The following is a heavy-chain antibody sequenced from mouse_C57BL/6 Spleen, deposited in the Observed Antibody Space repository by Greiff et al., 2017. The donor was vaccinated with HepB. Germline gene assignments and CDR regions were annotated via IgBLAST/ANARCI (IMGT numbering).Heavy chain of an antibody. CDR2: IHPNSGST. Sequence: VQLQQSGAELVKPGASVKLSCKASGYTFTSYWMHWVKQRPGQGLEWIGMIHPNSGSTNYNEKFKSKATLTVDKSSSTAYMQLSSLTSEDSAVYYCARELLGDMRGAMDYWGQGTSVTVSS. V-gene: IGHV1-64*01. J-gene: IGHJ4*01. D-gene: IGHD2-12*01. CDR3: ARELLGDMRGAMDY. CDR1: GYTFTSYW.